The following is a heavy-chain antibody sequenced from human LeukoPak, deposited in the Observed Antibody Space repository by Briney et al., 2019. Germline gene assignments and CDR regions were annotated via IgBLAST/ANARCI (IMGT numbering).Heavy chain of an antibody. D-gene: IGHD6-13*01. J-gene: IGHJ4*02. Sequence: PGGSLRLSCAASGLTLSSHSMNWVRQAPGKGLEWVSHISSSSNTIHYADSVKGRFTISRDNAKNSLYLQMNSLRAEDTAVYYCARGNQQLVTHYLDYWGQGTLVTVSS. CDR3: ARGNQQLVTHYLDY. CDR2: ISSSSNTI. CDR1: GLTLSSHS. V-gene: IGHV3-48*01.